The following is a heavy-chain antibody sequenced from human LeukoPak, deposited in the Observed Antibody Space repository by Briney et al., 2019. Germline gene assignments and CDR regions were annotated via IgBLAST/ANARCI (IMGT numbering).Heavy chain of an antibody. Sequence: SETLSLTCTVSGGSISSGGYYWSWIRQHPGKGLEWIGYIYYSGSTYYNPSLKSRVTISVDTSKNQFSLKLSSVTAADTAVYYCARDTPYDYVWGSYRPFDYWGQGTLVTVSS. J-gene: IGHJ4*02. V-gene: IGHV4-31*03. D-gene: IGHD3-16*02. CDR2: IYYSGST. CDR3: ARDTPYDYVWGSYRPFDY. CDR1: GGSISSGGYY.